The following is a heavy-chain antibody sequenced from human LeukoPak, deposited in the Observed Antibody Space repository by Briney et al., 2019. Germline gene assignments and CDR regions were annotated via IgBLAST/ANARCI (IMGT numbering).Heavy chain of an antibody. Sequence: GGSLRLSCAASGFTFSSYAMHWVRQAPGKGLEWVAVISYDGSNKYYADSVKGRFTISRDNAKSSLYLQMNSLGVEDTAVYYCATDFWSGYYDSSGYRHSDYWGQGTLVTVSS. CDR1: GFTFSSYA. CDR2: ISYDGSNK. J-gene: IGHJ4*02. CDR3: ATDFWSGYYDSSGYRHSDY. V-gene: IGHV3-30*04. D-gene: IGHD3-3*01.